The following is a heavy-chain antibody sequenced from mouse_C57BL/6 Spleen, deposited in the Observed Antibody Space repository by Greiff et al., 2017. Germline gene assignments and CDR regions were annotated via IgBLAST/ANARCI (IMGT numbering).Heavy chain of an antibody. D-gene: IGHD1-1*01. Sequence: QVQLQQSGAELARPGASVKLSCKASGYTFTSYGISWVKQRPGQGLEWIGEIYPRSGNTYYNEKFKGKATLTADKSSSTAYMELRSLTSEDSAVYFCARWGTAVDWYFDVWGTGTTVTVSS. CDR2: IYPRSGNT. V-gene: IGHV1-81*01. CDR3: ARWGTAVDWYFDV. J-gene: IGHJ1*03. CDR1: GYTFTSYG.